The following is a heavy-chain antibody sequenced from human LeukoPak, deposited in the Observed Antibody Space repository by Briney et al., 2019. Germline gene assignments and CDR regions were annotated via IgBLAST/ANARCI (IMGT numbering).Heavy chain of an antibody. CDR3: ARAPEYYGSGTSFDI. Sequence: SETLSLTCTVSGGSISSSSYYWGWIRQPPGKGREWIGSIYYSGSTYNNPSLKSRVTISVDTSKNQFSLKLSSVTAADTAVYYCARAPEYYGSGTSFDIWGQGTMVTVSS. D-gene: IGHD3-10*01. CDR2: IYYSGST. J-gene: IGHJ3*02. V-gene: IGHV4-39*07. CDR1: GGSISSSSYY.